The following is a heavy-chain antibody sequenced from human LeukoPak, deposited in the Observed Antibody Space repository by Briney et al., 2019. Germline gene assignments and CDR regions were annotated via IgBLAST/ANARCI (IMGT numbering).Heavy chain of an antibody. Sequence: GGSLRLSCATSGFTFSTFWMHWVRQAPGKGLVWVSRIGSDGSNTNYADSVKGRFTISRDNSKNTLYLQMNSLRAEDTAVYYCAKDTSKWYSGSYRGYFDYWGQGTLVTVSS. CDR3: AKDTSKWYSGSYRGYFDY. D-gene: IGHD1-26*01. J-gene: IGHJ4*02. V-gene: IGHV3-74*01. CDR1: GFTFSTFW. CDR2: IGSDGSNT.